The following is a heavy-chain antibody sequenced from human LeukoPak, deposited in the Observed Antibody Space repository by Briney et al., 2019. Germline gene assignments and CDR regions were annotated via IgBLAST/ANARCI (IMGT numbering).Heavy chain of an antibody. CDR1: GGSISNAAYY. CDR3: ARVEAATTNPRFDY. D-gene: IGHD5-24*01. V-gene: IGHV4-31*03. Sequence: SETLSLTCTVSGGSISNAAYYWSWIRQHPGKGLEWIGYIYYSGSTYYNPSLKSRVTISVDTSKKQFSLELSSVTAADTAVYYCARVEAATTNPRFDYWGQGILVTVSS. J-gene: IGHJ4*02. CDR2: IYYSGST.